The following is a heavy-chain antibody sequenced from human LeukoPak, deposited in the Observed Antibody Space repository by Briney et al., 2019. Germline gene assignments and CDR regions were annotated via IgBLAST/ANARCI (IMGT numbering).Heavy chain of an antibody. Sequence: PGGSLRLSCAASGFTFDDYAMHWVRQAPGKGLEWVSGISWNSGSIGYADSVKGRFTISRDNAKNSLYLQMNSLRAEDMALYYCAKDARPWGGGPFDYWGQGTLVTVSS. CDR1: GFTFDDYA. CDR2: ISWNSGSI. J-gene: IGHJ4*02. V-gene: IGHV3-9*03. D-gene: IGHD3-10*01. CDR3: AKDARPWGGGPFDY.